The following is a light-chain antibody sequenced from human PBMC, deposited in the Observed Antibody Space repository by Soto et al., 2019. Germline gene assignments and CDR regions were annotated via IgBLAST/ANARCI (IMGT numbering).Light chain of an antibody. Sequence: SYELTQPRSVSVAPGQTARITCGGNNIGTNSVHWYQQKPGQAPVLVVDDASDRPSGIPERFSGTNSGSTATLTISWVEAGDEADYYCQVWDDSSDHWVFGGGTKVTVL. J-gene: IGLJ3*02. V-gene: IGLV3-21*02. CDR2: DAS. CDR1: NIGTNS. CDR3: QVWDDSSDHWV.